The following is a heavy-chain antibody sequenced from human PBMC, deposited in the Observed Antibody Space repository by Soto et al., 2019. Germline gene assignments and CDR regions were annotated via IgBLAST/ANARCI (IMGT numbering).Heavy chain of an antibody. CDR2: IKQDGSEK. CDR1: GFTFSSYW. V-gene: IGHV3-7*01. Sequence: GGSLRLSCAASGFTFSSYWMSWVRQAPGKGLEWVANIKQDGSEKYYVDSVKGRFTISRDNAKNSLYLQMNSLRAEDTAVYYCARDPAGAAAGFLYYYGYYMDVWGKGTTVTVSS. J-gene: IGHJ6*03. CDR3: ARDPAGAAAGFLYYYGYYMDV. D-gene: IGHD6-13*01.